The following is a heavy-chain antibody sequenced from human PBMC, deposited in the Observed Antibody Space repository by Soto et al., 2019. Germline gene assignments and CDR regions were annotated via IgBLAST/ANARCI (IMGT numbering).Heavy chain of an antibody. D-gene: IGHD3-3*01. J-gene: IGHJ6*02. CDR3: ARGSDDFWSGFYYGMDV. V-gene: IGHV4-34*01. Sequence: PSETLSLTCAVYGGSFSGYYWSWIRQPPGKGLEWIGEINHSGSTNYNPSLKSRVTISVDTSKNQFSLKLSSVTAADTAVYYCARGSDDFWSGFYYGMDVWGQGTRVTVSS. CDR2: INHSGST. CDR1: GGSFSGYY.